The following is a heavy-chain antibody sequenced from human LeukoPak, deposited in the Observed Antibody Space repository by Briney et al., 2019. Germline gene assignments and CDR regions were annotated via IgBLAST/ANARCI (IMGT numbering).Heavy chain of an antibody. CDR2: MNTNSCNT. D-gene: IGHD6-13*01. J-gene: IGHJ4*02. CDR3: ERQMSRSWYLLFDH. Sequence: GASVKVSCKASGYTCTSYDINWVRQATGQGLEWMGWMNTNSCNTGYAQKFQGRVSMTRNTSISTAYMELRSLRSEETDVYDCERQMSRSWYLLFDHWGQGTLVTVSS. V-gene: IGHV1-8*01. CDR1: GYTCTSYD.